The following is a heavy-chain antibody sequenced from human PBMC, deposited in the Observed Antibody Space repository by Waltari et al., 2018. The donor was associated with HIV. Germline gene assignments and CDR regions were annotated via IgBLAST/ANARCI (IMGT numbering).Heavy chain of an antibody. V-gene: IGHV3-74*01. CDR1: GFTFGRSW. CDR2: INSDGSST. CDR3: ARNITMIVAQDVY. D-gene: IGHD3-22*01. J-gene: IGHJ4*02. Sequence: EVQLVESGGGLVQHGGSLGLSRAASGFTFGRSWMPWVRQAPGKGLVGVSRINSDGSSTSYADSVKGRFTISRDNAKNTLYLQMNSLRAEDTAVYYCARNITMIVAQDVYWGQGTLVTVSS.